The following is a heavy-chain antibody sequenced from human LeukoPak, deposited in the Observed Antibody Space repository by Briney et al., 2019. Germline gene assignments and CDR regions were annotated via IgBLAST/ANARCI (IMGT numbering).Heavy chain of an antibody. CDR3: ATQVVAAHADWFDP. D-gene: IGHD2-15*01. CDR1: GFTFSSSW. V-gene: IGHV3-74*01. J-gene: IGHJ5*02. Sequence: GGSLRLSCAAAGFTFSSSWMHWVRQVPGKGLVWVSRINSDGSSTSYADSVKGRFTISRDNAKNTLYLQMNSLRAEDTAVYYCATQVVAAHADWFDPWGQGTRVTVSS. CDR2: INSDGSST.